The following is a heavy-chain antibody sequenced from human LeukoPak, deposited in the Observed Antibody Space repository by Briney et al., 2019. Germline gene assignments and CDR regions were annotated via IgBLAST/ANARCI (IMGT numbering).Heavy chain of an antibody. D-gene: IGHD3-10*01. Sequence: GASVKLSCKASGYTFTSYDINWGRQSTGQGREGLGWMNPNSGKTGYAKKFQGRVTMTRTTSISTAYMELSSLRSEDTAVYYCARGRRLRWFSHRKYYFDYWGQGTLVTVSS. J-gene: IGHJ4*02. CDR2: MNPNSGKT. V-gene: IGHV1-8*01. CDR3: ARGRRLRWFSHRKYYFDY. CDR1: GYTFTSYD.